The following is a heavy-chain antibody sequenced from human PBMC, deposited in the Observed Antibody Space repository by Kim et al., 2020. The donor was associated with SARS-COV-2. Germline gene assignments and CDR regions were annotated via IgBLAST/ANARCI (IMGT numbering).Heavy chain of an antibody. Sequence: ASVKVSCKAAGYTFTNYDINWVRQAPGQGLEWMGWMTPNSGNTGYAQKFQGRVTMTRDTSISTAYMELSSLISEDTAVYYCARNLYGTGTFEYWGQGTLV. CDR3: ARNLYGTGTFEY. D-gene: IGHD3-10*01. CDR2: MTPNSGNT. CDR1: GYTFTNYD. J-gene: IGHJ4*02. V-gene: IGHV1-8*01.